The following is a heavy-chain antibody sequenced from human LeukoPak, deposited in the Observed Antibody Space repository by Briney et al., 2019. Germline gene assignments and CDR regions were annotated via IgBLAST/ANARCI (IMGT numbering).Heavy chain of an antibody. J-gene: IGHJ4*02. D-gene: IGHD6-13*01. CDR3: ARGVVAAAGRTFDF. Sequence: SETLLLTCSISGGSIRSSSYYWGWIRQPPGKGLERLGRIYYSRSTYYNPSLKSRVTISVDTSKNQFSLELSSVTAADTAVYYCARGVVAAAGRTFDFWGQGTLVTVSS. V-gene: IGHV4-39*07. CDR2: IYYSRST. CDR1: GGSIRSSSYY.